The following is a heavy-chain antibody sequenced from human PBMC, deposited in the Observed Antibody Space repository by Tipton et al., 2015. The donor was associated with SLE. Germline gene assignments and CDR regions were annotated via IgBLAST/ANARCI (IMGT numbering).Heavy chain of an antibody. J-gene: IGHJ4*02. D-gene: IGHD5-24*01. CDR2: VDTDGSNG. CDR3: GLYGIGSIIIDY. V-gene: IGHV3-74*01. Sequence: SLRLSCATSGFTFSHYWIHWVRQAPGKGLEWVSRVDTDGSNGDYADSVKGRFTISRDNAKNTVYLQMNTLRAEDTAVYFCGLYGIGSIIIDYWGEGTLVTVSS. CDR1: GFTFSHYW.